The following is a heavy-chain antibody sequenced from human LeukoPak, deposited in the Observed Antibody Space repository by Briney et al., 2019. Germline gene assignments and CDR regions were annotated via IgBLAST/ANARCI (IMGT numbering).Heavy chain of an antibody. D-gene: IGHD6-13*01. CDR2: IHHSGST. V-gene: IGHV4-38-2*02. J-gene: IGHJ1*01. Sequence: SETLSLTCIVSGYSISSGYYWGWIRQPPGTGLEWIGNIHHSGSTYYNPSLKSRVTISVDTSKNQLSLKLSSVTAADTAVYYCARVAAGIGFFQHWGQGTLVTVSS. CDR3: ARVAAGIGFFQH. CDR1: GYSISSGYY.